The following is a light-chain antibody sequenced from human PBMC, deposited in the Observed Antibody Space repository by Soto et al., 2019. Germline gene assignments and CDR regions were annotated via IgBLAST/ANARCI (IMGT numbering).Light chain of an antibody. J-gene: IGKJ2*01. CDR3: QQYNNWPYT. V-gene: IGKV3-15*01. CDR2: DAS. CDR1: QSVSSN. Sequence: EIVMTQSPATLPASPGERAPLSCRASQSVSSNLAWYQQKPGQAPRLLIYDASTRATGIPASFSGSGSGTEFTLTIRSLQSEDSAVYYCQQYNNWPYTFGQGTKLEI.